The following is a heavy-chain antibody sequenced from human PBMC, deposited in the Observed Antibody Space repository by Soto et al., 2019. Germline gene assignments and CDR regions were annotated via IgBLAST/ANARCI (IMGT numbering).Heavy chain of an antibody. J-gene: IGHJ4*02. CDR2: IIPIFGTA. D-gene: IGHD2-2*01. CDR3: ARSAQDIILVPTAIGSLDY. V-gene: IGHV1-69*12. CDR1: GDTFYNYA. Sequence: QVQLVQSGAEVKKPGSSVKVSCKDSGDTFYNYAISWVRQAPGQGLEWMGGIIPIFGTANYAQKFQGRVTITADESTSTAYMEMSSLRSDATAVYYCARSAQDIILVPTAIGSLDYWGQGTLVTVSS.